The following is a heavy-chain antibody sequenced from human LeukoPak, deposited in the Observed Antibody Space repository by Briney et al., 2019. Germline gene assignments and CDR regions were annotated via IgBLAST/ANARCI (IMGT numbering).Heavy chain of an antibody. J-gene: IGHJ3*01. CDR3: ARDVKWEPLFDL. D-gene: IGHD1-26*01. CDR2: ISVYNDNT. V-gene: IGHV1-18*01. CDR1: GYTFSSYD. Sequence: ASVKVSCKASGYTFSSYDISWVRQAPGQGLEWMGWISVYNDNTNYAQKLQGRVTMTTDTSTSTAYMELRSLRSDDTAVYYCARDVKWEPLFDLWGQGTMVTVSS.